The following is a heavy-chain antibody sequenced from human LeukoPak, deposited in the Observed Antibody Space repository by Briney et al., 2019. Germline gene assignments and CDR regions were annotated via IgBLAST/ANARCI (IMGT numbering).Heavy chain of an antibody. V-gene: IGHV6-1*01. Sequence: SQTLSLTCAISGDSVSSNSAAWNWIRQSPSRGLEWLGRTYYRSKWYNDYAVSVKSRITINPDTSKNQFSLQLNSVTPEDTAVYYCARARAFYYGSGSYYFLQRYFDYWGQGTLVTVSS. D-gene: IGHD3-10*01. J-gene: IGHJ4*02. CDR1: GDSVSSNSAA. CDR2: TYYRSKWYN. CDR3: ARARAFYYGSGSYYFLQRYFDY.